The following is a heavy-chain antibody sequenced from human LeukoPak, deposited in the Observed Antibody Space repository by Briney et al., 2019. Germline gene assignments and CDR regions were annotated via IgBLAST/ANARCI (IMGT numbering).Heavy chain of an antibody. Sequence: SETLSLTCTVSGGSISSYYLSWIRQPAGKGLEWIGRIYSSGTNYNPSLKSRVTLSVDTSNNHFSLKLRSVTAADTAIYYCASDSGTTGEVKFDPWGQGTLVTVSS. J-gene: IGHJ5*02. CDR3: ASDSGTTGEVKFDP. V-gene: IGHV4-4*07. CDR2: IYSSGT. CDR1: GGSISSYY. D-gene: IGHD3-10*01.